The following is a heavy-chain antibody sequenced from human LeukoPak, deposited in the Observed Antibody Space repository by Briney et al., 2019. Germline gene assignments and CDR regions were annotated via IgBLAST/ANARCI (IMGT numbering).Heavy chain of an antibody. CDR1: GFTFSSYA. CDR3: ATYDTTGSYYSFEY. Sequence: GGSLRLSCAASGFTFSSYAMSWVRQAPGKGLEWVSGISGSGGSTFYADSVKGRFTIPRDNSKNTLYLQMNSLRAEDTAIYYCATYDTTGSYYSFEYWGQGALVTVSS. D-gene: IGHD3-22*01. J-gene: IGHJ4*02. V-gene: IGHV3-23*01. CDR2: ISGSGGST.